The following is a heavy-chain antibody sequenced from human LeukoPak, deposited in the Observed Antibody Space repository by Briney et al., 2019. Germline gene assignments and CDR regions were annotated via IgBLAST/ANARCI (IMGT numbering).Heavy chain of an antibody. Sequence: SETLSLTCAVSGDSISSSSYYWGWVRQPPGKGLEWLATIFYNGNIHSANTYYNPSLESRLTLSVDPSKNQFSLKLTSVTAPDTAVFYCARQGGYGMDYWGQGTLVTVSS. V-gene: IGHV4-39*01. J-gene: IGHJ4*02. CDR3: ARQGGYGMDY. CDR1: GDSISSSSYY. D-gene: IGHD5-12*01. CDR2: IFYNGNIHSANT.